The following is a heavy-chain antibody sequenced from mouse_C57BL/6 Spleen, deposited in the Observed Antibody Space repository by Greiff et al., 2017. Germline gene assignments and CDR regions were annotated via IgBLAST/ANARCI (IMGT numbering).Heavy chain of an antibody. J-gene: IGHJ1*03. V-gene: IGHV5-9*01. CDR3: ARHGDYGWYFDV. CDR2: ISGGGGNT. Sequence: EVKLVESGGGLVKPGGSLKLSCAASGFTFSSYTMSWVRQTPEKRLAWVATISGGGGNTYYPDSVKGRFTISRDKAKNTLYLQMSSLRSEDTALYYCARHGDYGWYFDVWGTGTTVTVSS. CDR1: GFTFSSYT. D-gene: IGHD2-4*01.